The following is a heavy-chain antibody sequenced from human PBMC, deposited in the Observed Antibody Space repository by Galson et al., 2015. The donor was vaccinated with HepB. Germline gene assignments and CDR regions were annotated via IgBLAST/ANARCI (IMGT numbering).Heavy chain of an antibody. CDR1: GFQFSNHW. Sequence: SLRLSCAVSGFQFSNHWMTWVRQAPGKGLEWVANIKKDASRRKYVDSVRGRFTISRDNAKNSMYLQMDSLRAEDTAVYFCARDLGWNRVDLWGQGTLVTVSS. CDR2: IKKDASRR. CDR3: ARDLGWNRVDL. D-gene: IGHD1-1*01. J-gene: IGHJ5*02. V-gene: IGHV3-7*03.